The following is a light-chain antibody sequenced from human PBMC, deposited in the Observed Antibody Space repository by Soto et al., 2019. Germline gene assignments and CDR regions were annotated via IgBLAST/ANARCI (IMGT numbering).Light chain of an antibody. CDR2: GAS. Sequence: EIVLTQSPGTLSLSPGERATLSCRASQSVSSSYLAWYQQKPGQAPRPLIYGASSRAMGIPDRFSGSGSATDFTVNICGREPEDFAVYYWQQYGGSPWTFGQGTKVEIK. V-gene: IGKV3-20*01. CDR1: QSVSSSY. CDR3: QQYGGSPWT. J-gene: IGKJ1*01.